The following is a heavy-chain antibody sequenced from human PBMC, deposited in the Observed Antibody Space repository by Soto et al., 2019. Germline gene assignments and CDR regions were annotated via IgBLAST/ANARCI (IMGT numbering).Heavy chain of an antibody. Sequence: GASVKVSCKVSGHTLTEFSIHWVRQAPGKGLEWMGGFDPEDGETIYAQKFQGSVTMTEDTSTDSAYMELSSLRSEDTAVYYCAAGGTSWLQSLFDFWGQRTLDTGSS. CDR1: GHTLTEFS. J-gene: IGHJ4*02. V-gene: IGHV1-24*01. D-gene: IGHD1-1*01. CDR3: AAGGTSWLQSLFDF. CDR2: FDPEDGET.